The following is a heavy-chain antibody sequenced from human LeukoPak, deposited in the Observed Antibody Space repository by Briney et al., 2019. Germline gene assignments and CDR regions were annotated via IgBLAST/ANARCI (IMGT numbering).Heavy chain of an antibody. Sequence: PGGSLRLSCAASGFSFSTYSMSWVRQAPGKGPEWVSSIRGSGADKYYADSVKGRFSISRDNSQDTLSLQMNSLRAEDTAVYYCAKISWDGRGTFDWGRGTLVTVSS. V-gene: IGHV3-23*01. CDR2: IRGSGADK. CDR1: GFSFSTYS. CDR3: AKISWDGRGTFD. D-gene: IGHD1/OR15-1a*01. J-gene: IGHJ4*02.